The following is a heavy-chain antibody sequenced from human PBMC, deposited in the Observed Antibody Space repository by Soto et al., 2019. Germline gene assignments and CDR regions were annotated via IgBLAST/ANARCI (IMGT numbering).Heavy chain of an antibody. CDR2: IIPILGIA. D-gene: IGHD3-10*01. CDR3: ARETTMVRGVIPFFDY. J-gene: IGHJ4*02. CDR1: GGTFSSYT. Sequence: ASVKVSCKASGGTFSSYTISWVRQAPGQGLEWMGRIIPILGIANYAQKFQGRVTITADKSTSTAYMELSSLRSEDTAVYYCARETTMVRGVIPFFDYWGQGTLVTVSS. V-gene: IGHV1-69*04.